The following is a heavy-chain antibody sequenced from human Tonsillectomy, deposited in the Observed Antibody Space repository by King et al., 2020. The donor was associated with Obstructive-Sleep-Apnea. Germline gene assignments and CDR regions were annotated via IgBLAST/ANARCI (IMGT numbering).Heavy chain of an antibody. Sequence: VQLVESGGGLVQPGGSLRLSCAASGFTFSSYDMHCVRQATGKGLEWVSAIGTAGDTYYPGSVKGRFTISRENAKNSLYLQMNSLRAGDTAVYYCARGYYDIWGGFDPWGQGTLVTVSS. CDR3: ARGYYDIWGGFDP. CDR2: IGTAGDT. J-gene: IGHJ5*02. CDR1: GFTFSSYD. V-gene: IGHV3-13*01. D-gene: IGHD3-9*01.